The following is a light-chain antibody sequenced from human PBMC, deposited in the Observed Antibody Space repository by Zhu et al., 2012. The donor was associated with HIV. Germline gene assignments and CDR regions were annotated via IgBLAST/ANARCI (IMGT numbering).Light chain of an antibody. J-gene: IGKJ4*01. CDR2: AAS. Sequence: DIQLTQSPSFLSASVGDRVTITCRASQGISNYLAWYHQKPGKAPKLLIYAASTLQSGVPSRFSGSGSGTEFTLTISSLQPEDFATYYCQHLTVYPTFGGGSKVEIK. CDR3: QHLTVYPT. CDR1: QGISNY. V-gene: IGKV1-9*01.